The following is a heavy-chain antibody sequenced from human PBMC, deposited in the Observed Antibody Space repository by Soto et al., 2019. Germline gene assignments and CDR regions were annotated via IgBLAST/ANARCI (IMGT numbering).Heavy chain of an antibody. CDR2: IIPIFGTA. CDR1: GGTFSSYA. D-gene: IGHD6-13*01. Sequence: ASVKVSCKASGGTFSSYAISWVRQAPGQGLEWMGGIIPIFGTANYAQKFQGRVTITADESTSTAYMELSSLRSEDTAVYYCARDGAFFPVSLIAAAGTGGFYYFDYWGQGTLVTVSS. CDR3: ARDGAFFPVSLIAAAGTGGFYYFDY. V-gene: IGHV1-69*13. J-gene: IGHJ4*02.